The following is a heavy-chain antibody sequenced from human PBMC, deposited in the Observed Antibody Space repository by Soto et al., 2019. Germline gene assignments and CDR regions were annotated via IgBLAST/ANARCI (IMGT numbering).Heavy chain of an antibody. CDR1: GGSISSSSYY. CDR2: IYYSGST. D-gene: IGHD1-1*01. Sequence: ETLSLTCTVSGGSISSSSYYWGWIRQPPGKGLEWIGSIYYSGSTYYNPSLKSRVTISVDTSKNQFSLKLSSVTAADTAVYYCARAGSGTQARYYYYGMDVWGQGTTVTVSS. J-gene: IGHJ6*02. CDR3: ARAGSGTQARYYYYGMDV. V-gene: IGHV4-39*01.